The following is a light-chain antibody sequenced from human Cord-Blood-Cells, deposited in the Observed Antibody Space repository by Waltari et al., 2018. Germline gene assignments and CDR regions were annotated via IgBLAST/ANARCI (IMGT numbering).Light chain of an antibody. CDR2: EGS. CDR3: CSYAGSSTWV. V-gene: IGLV2-23*01. J-gene: IGLJ3*02. Sequence: QSALTQPAAVSGSLGQSLTISCTGTSSDVGSYNLVTWYQQHPGKAPNLMIYEGSKRPSGVSNRFSGSKSGNTASLTISGLQAEDEADYYCCSYAGSSTWVFGGGTKLTVL. CDR1: SSDVGSYNL.